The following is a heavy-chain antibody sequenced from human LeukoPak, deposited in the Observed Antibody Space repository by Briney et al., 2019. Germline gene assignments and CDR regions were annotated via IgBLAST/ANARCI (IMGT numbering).Heavy chain of an antibody. CDR2: ISSRGSTI. D-gene: IGHD3-10*01. V-gene: IGHV3-11*04. CDR1: GFTFSDYY. J-gene: IGHJ5*02. CDR3: ARDLVVRGRWSWFDP. Sequence: KSGGSLRLSCAASGFTFSDYYMSWIRQAPGKGLEGVSYISSRGSTIFYADSVKGRFTISRDNAKNSLYLQMNSLRVEDMAVYYCARDLVVRGRWSWFDPRGQGTLVTVSS.